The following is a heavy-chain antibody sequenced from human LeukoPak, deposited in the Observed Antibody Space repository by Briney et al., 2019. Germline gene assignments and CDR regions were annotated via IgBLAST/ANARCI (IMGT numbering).Heavy chain of an antibody. D-gene: IGHD3-22*01. CDR1: GNNFTNYW. CDR3: ARITTYYESDGYYDNPFDY. J-gene: IGHJ4*02. V-gene: IGHV5-51*01. CDR2: IYPGDSDN. Sequence: RGEALKSSCKGSGNNFTNYWIGWVRQMPGKGLEWMGSIYPGDSDNRYRPSFQGQVTISADKSISTAYLQWSSLKASDTAMYYCARITTYYESDGYYDNPFDYWGQGTLVTVSS.